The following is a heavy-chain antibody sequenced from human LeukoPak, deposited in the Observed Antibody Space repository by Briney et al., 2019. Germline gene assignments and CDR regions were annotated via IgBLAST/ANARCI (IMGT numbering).Heavy chain of an antibody. CDR1: GYTFTSYD. D-gene: IGHD2-15*01. CDR3: ARADCSGGSCYSTFDY. J-gene: IGHJ4*02. Sequence: ASVKVSCKASGYTFTSYDINWVRQATGQGLEWMGWMNPNSGNTGYAQKFQGRVTMTRNTSISTAYMELSSLRSEDTAVYYCARADCSGGSCYSTFDYWGQGTLVTVSS. V-gene: IGHV1-8*01. CDR2: MNPNSGNT.